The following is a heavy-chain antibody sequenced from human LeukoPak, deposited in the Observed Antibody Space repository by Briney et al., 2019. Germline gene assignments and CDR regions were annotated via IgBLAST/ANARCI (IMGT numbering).Heavy chain of an antibody. J-gene: IGHJ4*02. V-gene: IGHV1-69*06. Sequence: GASVKVSCKASGGTFSSYAISWVRQAPGQGLEWMGGIIPIFGTANYAQKFQGRVTITADKSTSTAYMELSSLRSEDTAVYYCARGPYSSSWYYFDYWGQGTLVTVSS. D-gene: IGHD6-13*01. CDR3: ARGPYSSSWYYFDY. CDR2: IIPIFGTA. CDR1: GGTFSSYA.